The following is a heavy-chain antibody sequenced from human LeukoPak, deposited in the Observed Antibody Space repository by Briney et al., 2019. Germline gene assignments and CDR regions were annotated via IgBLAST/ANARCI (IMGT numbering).Heavy chain of an antibody. CDR3: ARDRRGQWLATFDP. CDR2: IYYSGST. Sequence: SETLSLTCTVSGGSISSYYWSWIRQPPGKGLEWIGYIYYSGSTNYNPSLKSRVTISVDTSKNQFSLKLSSVTAADTAVYYCARDRRGQWLATFDPWGQGTLVTVSS. CDR1: GGSISSYY. V-gene: IGHV4-59*12. J-gene: IGHJ5*02. D-gene: IGHD6-19*01.